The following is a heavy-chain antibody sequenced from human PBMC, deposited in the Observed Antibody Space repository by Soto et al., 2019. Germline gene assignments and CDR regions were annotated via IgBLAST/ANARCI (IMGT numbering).Heavy chain of an antibody. J-gene: IGHJ5*02. V-gene: IGHV1-46*03. Sequence: ASVKVSCKASGYTFTSYYMHWVRQAPGQGLEWMGIINPSGGSTSYAQKFQGRVTMTRDTSTSTVYMELSSLRSEDTAVYYCARMILTASVVAWFDPWGQGTRVTVSS. CDR1: GYTFTSYY. CDR2: INPSGGST. CDR3: ARMILTASVVAWFDP. D-gene: IGHD3-16*01.